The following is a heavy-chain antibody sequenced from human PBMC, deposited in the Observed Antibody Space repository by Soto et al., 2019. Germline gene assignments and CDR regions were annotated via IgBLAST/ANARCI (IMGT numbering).Heavy chain of an antibody. J-gene: IGHJ6*02. V-gene: IGHV3-23*01. D-gene: IGHD3-3*01. CDR1: GFTFSTYA. CDR2: ISSSGDGT. Sequence: EVQLLASGGDLIQPGGSLRLSCEASGFTFSTYAMTWVRQVPGKGLEWVSIISSSGDGTYYVDSVKGRFTISRDNSRNTLNLQMNSLRAEDTAVYYCAKNGDFWSWGMDVWGQGTTVTVSS. CDR3: AKNGDFWSWGMDV.